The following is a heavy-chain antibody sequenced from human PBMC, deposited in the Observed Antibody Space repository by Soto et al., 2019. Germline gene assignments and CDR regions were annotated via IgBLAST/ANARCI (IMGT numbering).Heavy chain of an antibody. V-gene: IGHV3-23*01. CDR1: GFTFSSYA. D-gene: IGHD3-3*01. CDR3: AKSSVWVEWLSYYFDY. CDR2: ISGSGGST. J-gene: IGHJ4*02. Sequence: GGSLRLSCAASGFTFSSYAMSWVRQAPGKGLEWVSAISGSGGSTYYADSVKGRFTISRDNSKNTLYLQMNSLRAEDTAVYYCAKSSVWVEWLSYYFDYWGQGTLVTVSS.